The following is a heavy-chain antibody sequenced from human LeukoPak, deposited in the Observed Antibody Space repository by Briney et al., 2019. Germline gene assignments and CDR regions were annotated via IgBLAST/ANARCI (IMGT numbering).Heavy chain of an antibody. CDR1: GFTFSSSA. J-gene: IGHJ3*02. V-gene: IGHV3-23*01. D-gene: IGHD2-15*01. CDR3: AKALPVVAAKGNAFDI. CDR2: ISGSGGST. Sequence: GGSLRLSCAASGFTFSSSAMSWVRQAPGKGLEWVSAISGSGGSTYYADSVKGRFTISRDNSKNTLYLQMNSLRAEDTAVYYCAKALPVVAAKGNAFDIWGQGTMVTVSS.